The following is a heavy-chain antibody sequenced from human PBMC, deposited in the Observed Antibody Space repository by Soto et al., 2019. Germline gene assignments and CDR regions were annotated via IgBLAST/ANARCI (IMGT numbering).Heavy chain of an antibody. D-gene: IGHD1-1*01. CDR1: GYTFTSFD. Sequence: KVSCKASGYTFTSFDINWVRQATGQGLEWMGWMNPNSGHTGYAQKFQGRVTMTRDTSISTAYMELSSLRYEDTAVYYCTRGRNSGDGYNGGGYWGQGTLVTVSS. J-gene: IGHJ4*02. CDR2: MNPNSGHT. CDR3: TRGRNSGDGYNGGGY. V-gene: IGHV1-8*01.